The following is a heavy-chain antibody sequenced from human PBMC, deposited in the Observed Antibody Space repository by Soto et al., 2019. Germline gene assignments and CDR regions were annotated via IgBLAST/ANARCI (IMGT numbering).Heavy chain of an antibody. D-gene: IGHD3-10*01. CDR3: VQRRGFGELLFTNWFDH. CDR1: GFSLSTTKMG. J-gene: IGHJ5*02. CDR2: IYWDDDK. V-gene: IGHV2-5*02. Sequence: QITLKESGPTLVKPTQTLTLTCTFSGFSLSTTKMGVGWIRQPPGKALEWLALIYWDDDKRYSPSLKSRLTITKDTSKNQVVITMTKVDPVDTATYYCVQRRGFGELLFTNWFDHWDQGTLVTVSS.